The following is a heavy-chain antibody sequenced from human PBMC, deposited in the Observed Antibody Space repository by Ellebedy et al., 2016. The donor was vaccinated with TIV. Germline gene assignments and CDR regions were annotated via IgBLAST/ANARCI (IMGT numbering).Heavy chain of an antibody. V-gene: IGHV1-8*02. CDR2: MNPNSGST. Sequence: ASVKVSXXASGYTFTSYYLHWVRQATGQGLEWMGWMNPNSGSTGYSQKFQGRVTMTRNTSISTAYMELSSLRSEDTAVYYCARGCGSSFYYYYYMDVWGKGTTVTVSS. D-gene: IGHD1-26*01. CDR3: ARGCGSSFYYYYYMDV. J-gene: IGHJ6*03. CDR1: GYTFTSYY.